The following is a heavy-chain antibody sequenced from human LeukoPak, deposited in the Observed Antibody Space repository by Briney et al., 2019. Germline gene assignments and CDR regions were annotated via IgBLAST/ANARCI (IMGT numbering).Heavy chain of an antibody. CDR2: IYYTGST. CDR1: GGSINSYY. V-gene: IGHV4-59*01. CDR3: ARDDGYYGSGRSNWYFDL. J-gene: IGHJ2*01. Sequence: SETLSLTCTVSGGSINSYYWSWIRQPPGKGLEWIGYIYYTGSTNYNPSLKSRVTISVDTSKNQFSLKLSSVTAADTAVYYCARDDGYYGSGRSNWYFDLWGRGTLVTVSS. D-gene: IGHD3-10*01.